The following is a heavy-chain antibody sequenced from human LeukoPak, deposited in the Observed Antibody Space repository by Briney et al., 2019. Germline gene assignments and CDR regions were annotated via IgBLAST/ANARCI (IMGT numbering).Heavy chain of an antibody. D-gene: IGHD3-10*01. CDR2: SNTNSGGT. Sequence: ASVKVSCKPSRYTFTGYYMHCVRQAPEQGLEWMVWSNTNSGGTNYAQKFQGRVTMTRDTSISTAYMELSRLRSDDTAVYYRARFRSGRMLRNNWFDPWGQGTLVTVSP. V-gene: IGHV1-2*02. CDR3: ARFRSGRMLRNNWFDP. J-gene: IGHJ5*02. CDR1: RYTFTGYY.